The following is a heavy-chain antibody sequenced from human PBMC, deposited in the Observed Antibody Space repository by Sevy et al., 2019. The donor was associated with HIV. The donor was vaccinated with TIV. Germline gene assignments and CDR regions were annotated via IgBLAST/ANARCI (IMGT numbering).Heavy chain of an antibody. J-gene: IGHJ6*02. V-gene: IGHV1-8*01. D-gene: IGHD3-3*01. CDR2: MNPNSGNT. CDR1: GYTFTSYD. CDR3: ARWSGYDFWSGYSYYYYGMDV. Sequence: ASVKVSCKASGYTFTSYDINWVRQATGQGLEWMGWMNPNSGNTGYAQKFQGRVTMTRNTSISTAYMELSSLRSEDTAVYYGARWSGYDFWSGYSYYYYGMDVWGQGTTVTVSS.